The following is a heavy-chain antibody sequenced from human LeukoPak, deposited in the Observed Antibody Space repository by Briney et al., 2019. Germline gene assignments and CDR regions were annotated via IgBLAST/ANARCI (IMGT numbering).Heavy chain of an antibody. V-gene: IGHV4-61*02. Sequence: PSETLSLPCPVSGGSISSGSYYWSWIRQPPGRGLEWIGRIYTSGSTNYNPSLKSRVTISVDTSKNQFSLKLSSVTAADTAVYYCARDRAATRTNWFDPWGQGTLVTVSS. D-gene: IGHD2-15*01. J-gene: IGHJ5*02. CDR2: IYTSGST. CDR3: ARDRAATRTNWFDP. CDR1: GGSISSGSYY.